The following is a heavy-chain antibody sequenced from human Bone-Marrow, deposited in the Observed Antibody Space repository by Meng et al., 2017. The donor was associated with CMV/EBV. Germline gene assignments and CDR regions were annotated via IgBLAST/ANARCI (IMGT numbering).Heavy chain of an antibody. Sequence: ATVKVSCKASGYTFTNYDISWVRQAPGQGLEWMGWISAYNGNTHFAQKFQGRVTMTTDTSTSTAYMELRSLSSDDAAVYYCARDHQGRYDVLTGFYTNYYYGMDVWGQGTTVTVSS. CDR3: ARDHQGRYDVLTGFYTNYYYGMDV. J-gene: IGHJ6*02. V-gene: IGHV1-18*01. CDR2: ISAYNGNT. CDR1: GYTFTNYD. D-gene: IGHD3-9*01.